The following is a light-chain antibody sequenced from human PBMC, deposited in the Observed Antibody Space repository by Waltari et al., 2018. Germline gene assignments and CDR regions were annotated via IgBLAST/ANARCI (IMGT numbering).Light chain of an antibody. CDR3: SSYAGGNNLL. CDR2: DVT. V-gene: IGLV2-23*02. CDR1: NSHVGGYYY. J-gene: IGLJ2*01. Sequence: QSALTQPASVSGSPGQSITTSCSGTNSHVGGYYYVPRYQPHPGKAPKLIIYDVTKGPSGVSNRFSGSKSGNTASLTISGLQAEDEADYYCSSYAGGNNLLFGGGTKVTVL.